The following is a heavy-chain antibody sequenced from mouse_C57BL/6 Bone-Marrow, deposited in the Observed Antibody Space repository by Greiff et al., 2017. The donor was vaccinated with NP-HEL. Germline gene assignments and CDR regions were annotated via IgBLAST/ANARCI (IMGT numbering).Heavy chain of an antibody. V-gene: IGHV14-2*01. CDR3: AFRQLGQRNYFDY. Sequence: EVQLVESGAELVKPGASVKLSCTASGFNITDYYMHWVKQRTEQGLEWIGRIDPEDGETKYAPKFQGKATITADTSSNAAYLQLSSLTSEDTAVYYCAFRQLGQRNYFDYWGKGTTLTVAS. D-gene: IGHD3-2*01. J-gene: IGHJ2*01. CDR1: GFNITDYY. CDR2: IDPEDGET.